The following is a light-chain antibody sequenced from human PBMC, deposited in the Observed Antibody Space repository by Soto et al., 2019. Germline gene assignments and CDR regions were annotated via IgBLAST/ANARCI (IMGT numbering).Light chain of an antibody. V-gene: IGKV1-13*02. CDR1: QDIRGA. J-gene: IGKJ5*01. CDR3: QQFNSYPIT. Sequence: AIQVTQSPSSLSASVGDRVTMTCRASQDIRGALAWYQQKSGKPPNLLIYDVSTLEGGDPSRFSGSGSGTEFTLTISSLQPEDFGTYYCQQFNSYPITFGHGTRLEIK. CDR2: DVS.